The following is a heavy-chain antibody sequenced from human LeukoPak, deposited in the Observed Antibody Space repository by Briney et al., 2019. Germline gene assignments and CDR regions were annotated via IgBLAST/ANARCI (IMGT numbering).Heavy chain of an antibody. D-gene: IGHD2-15*01. CDR1: GGSFSGYY. CDR2: INHSGST. J-gene: IGHJ4*02. CDR3: ARDRTSLYCSGGSCYGGFDY. Sequence: MPSETLSLTCAVYGGSFSGYYWSWIRRPPGKGLEWIGEINHSGSTNYIPSLKSRVTISVDRSKNQFSLWLSSVTAADTAMYYCARDRTSLYCSGGSCYGGFDYWGQGTLVTVSS. V-gene: IGHV4-34*01.